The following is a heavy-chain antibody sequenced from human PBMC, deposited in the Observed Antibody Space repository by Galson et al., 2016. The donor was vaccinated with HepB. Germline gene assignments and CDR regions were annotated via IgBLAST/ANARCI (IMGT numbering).Heavy chain of an antibody. CDR3: AAGATTIVTAFDY. CDR2: ISYDAKNV. J-gene: IGHJ4*02. CDR1: GFTFSSYG. V-gene: IGHV3-30*03. D-gene: IGHD2/OR15-2a*01. Sequence: SLRLSCAASGFTFSSYGMHWVRQAPGKGLEWVAKISYDAKNVYYAESLRGRSAISRDYSKNALYLEINSLRVEDTAVYYCAAGATTIVTAFDYWGQGTLVTVSS.